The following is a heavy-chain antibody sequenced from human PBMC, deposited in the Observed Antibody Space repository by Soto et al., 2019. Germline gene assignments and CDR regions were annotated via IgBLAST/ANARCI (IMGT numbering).Heavy chain of an antibody. D-gene: IGHD6-13*01. J-gene: IGHJ6*02. Sequence: GGSLRLSCAASGFTFSSYAMSWVRQAPGKGLEWVSAISGSGGSTYYADSVKGRFTISRDNSKNTLYLQMNSLRAEDTAVYYCAKGSSSWYLSYYYYGMDVWGQGTTVTVSS. V-gene: IGHV3-23*01. CDR2: ISGSGGST. CDR1: GFTFSSYA. CDR3: AKGSSSWYLSYYYYGMDV.